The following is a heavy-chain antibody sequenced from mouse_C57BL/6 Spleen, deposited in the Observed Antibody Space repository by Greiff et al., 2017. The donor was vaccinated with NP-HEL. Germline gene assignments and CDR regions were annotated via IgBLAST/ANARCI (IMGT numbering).Heavy chain of an antibody. CDR1: GYSFTDYN. D-gene: IGHD1-1*01. V-gene: IGHV1-39*01. Sequence: EVHLVESGPELVKPGASVKISCKASGYSFTDYNMNWVKQSNGKSLEWIGVINPNYGTTSYNQKFKGKATLTVDQSSSTAYMQLNSLTSEDSAVYYCARGSFITTVGAMDYWGQGTSVTVSS. CDR3: ARGSFITTVGAMDY. J-gene: IGHJ4*01. CDR2: INPNYGTT.